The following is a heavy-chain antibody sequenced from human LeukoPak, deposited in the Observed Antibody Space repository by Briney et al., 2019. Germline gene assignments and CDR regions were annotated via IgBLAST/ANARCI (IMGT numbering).Heavy chain of an antibody. Sequence: SVKVSCKVSGYTLTELSMHWVRQAPGKGLEWMGGFDPEDGETIYAQKFQGRVAMTEDTSTDTAYMELSSLRSEDTAAYYCATGSSGPYYFDYWGQGTLVTVSS. J-gene: IGHJ4*02. V-gene: IGHV1-24*01. D-gene: IGHD6-19*01. CDR2: FDPEDGET. CDR3: ATGSSGPYYFDY. CDR1: GYTLTELS.